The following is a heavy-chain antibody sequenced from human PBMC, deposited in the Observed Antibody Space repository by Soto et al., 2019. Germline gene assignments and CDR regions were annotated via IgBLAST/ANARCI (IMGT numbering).Heavy chain of an antibody. CDR2: IYPGDSHA. V-gene: IGHV5-51*01. Sequence: AASVKVSCKASGYSFTSYGIGWVRQMPGKGLEWMGIIYPGDSHAIYSPSFQGQVTMSADKSISTAYLQWSSLKASDTAMYYCARPYSGGPNDPFDVWGQGTMVTVSS. J-gene: IGHJ3*01. D-gene: IGHD1-26*01. CDR3: ARPYSGGPNDPFDV. CDR1: GYSFTSYG.